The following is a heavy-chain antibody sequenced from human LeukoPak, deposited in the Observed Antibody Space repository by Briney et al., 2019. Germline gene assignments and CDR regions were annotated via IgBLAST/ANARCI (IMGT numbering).Heavy chain of an antibody. CDR1: GFTFSSSA. CDR3: AKGYYDSSGYSHYYYYGMDV. Sequence: GGSLRLSCTASGFTFSSSAMSWVRQAPGKGLEWVSAISNNGGYTYYADSVQGRFTISRDNSKSTLCLQMNSLRAEDTAVYYCAKGYYDSSGYSHYYYYGMDVWGQGTTVTVSS. V-gene: IGHV3-23*01. D-gene: IGHD3-22*01. CDR2: ISNNGGYT. J-gene: IGHJ6*02.